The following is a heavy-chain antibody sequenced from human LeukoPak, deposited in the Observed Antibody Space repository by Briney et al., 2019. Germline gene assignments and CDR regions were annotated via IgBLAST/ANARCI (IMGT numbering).Heavy chain of an antibody. CDR1: GDSISNYY. J-gene: IGHJ3*02. V-gene: IGHV4-4*07. CDR3: ARNYCSTTSCSYGFDI. D-gene: IGHD2-2*01. CDR2: IYTSGST. Sequence: SETLSLTCTVSGDSISNYYWSWIRQPAGKGLEWIGRIYTSGSTDYNPSLKSRVTMSVDTSKNQFSLKVNSVTAADTAVYFCARNYCSTTSCSYGFDIWGQGTMVTVSS.